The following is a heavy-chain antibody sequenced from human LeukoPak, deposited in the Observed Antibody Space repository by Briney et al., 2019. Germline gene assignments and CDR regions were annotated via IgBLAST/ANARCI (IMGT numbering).Heavy chain of an antibody. CDR3: ARLDRSWLHMIDY. CDR1: GGSSNGYY. V-gene: IGHV4-34*01. CDR2: VNINGST. Sequence: PSETLSLTCAVYGGSSNGYYWTWVRQPPGKGPGWIGEVNINGSTDSNLSLKSRATISVDTSTNQFSLNLSSVTAADTAVYYCARLDRSWLHMIDYWGQGTLVTVSS. D-gene: IGHD2-15*01. J-gene: IGHJ4*02.